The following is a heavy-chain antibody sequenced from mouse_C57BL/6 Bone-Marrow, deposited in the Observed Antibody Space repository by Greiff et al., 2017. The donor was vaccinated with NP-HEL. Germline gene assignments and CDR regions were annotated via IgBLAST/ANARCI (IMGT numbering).Heavy chain of an antibody. CDR1: GYTFTSYW. D-gene: IGHD1-1*01. Sequence: QVQLQQPGAELVKPGASVKLSCKASGYTFTSYWMHWVKQRPGQGLEWIGMIHPNSGSTNYNEKFKSKATLTVDKSSSTAYMQLSSLTSEDSAVYYCARGGLLLRRYYFGYWGQGTTLTVSS. J-gene: IGHJ2*01. CDR2: IHPNSGST. V-gene: IGHV1-64*01. CDR3: ARGGLLLRRYYFGY.